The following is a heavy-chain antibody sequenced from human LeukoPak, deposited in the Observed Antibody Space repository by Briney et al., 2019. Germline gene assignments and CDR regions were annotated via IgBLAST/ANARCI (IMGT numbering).Heavy chain of an antibody. V-gene: IGHV1-18*01. CDR1: GGTFSSYA. CDR2: INPKSGVT. J-gene: IGHJ3*02. CDR3: ARVFAESYFKYSAFDI. Sequence: ASVKVSCKASGGTFSSYAISWVRQAPGQGLEWMGGINPKSGVTNYVKEFQGRVTMNRDTSTSTAYMELRSLRSDDTAVYYCARVFAESYFKYSAFDIWGQGTMVTVSS. D-gene: IGHD1-26*01.